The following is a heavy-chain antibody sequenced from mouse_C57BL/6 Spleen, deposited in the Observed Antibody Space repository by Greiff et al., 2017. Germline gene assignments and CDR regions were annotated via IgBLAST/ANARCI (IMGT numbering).Heavy chain of an antibody. J-gene: IGHJ2*01. CDR2: INYDGSST. Sequence: EVKLVESEGGLVQPGSSMKLSCTASGFTFSDYYMAWVRQVPEKGLEWVANINYDGSSTYYLDSLKSRFIISRDNAKNILYLQMSSLKSEDTATYYCARIYDGYYGPFDYWGQGTTLTVSS. CDR1: GFTFSDYY. CDR3: ARIYDGYYGPFDY. D-gene: IGHD2-3*01. V-gene: IGHV5-16*01.